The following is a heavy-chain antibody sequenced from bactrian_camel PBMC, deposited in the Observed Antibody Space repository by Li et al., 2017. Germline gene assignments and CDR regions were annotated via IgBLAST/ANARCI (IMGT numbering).Heavy chain of an antibody. V-gene: IGHV3S53*01. D-gene: IGHD2*01. Sequence: HVQLVESGGGSVQAGGSLKLSCAASGYMFGTCGRGWYRQGPGKERELVAFFNVNDTTTYADSVRGRFTISRDDAKSPVYLQMNSLKSEDTALYYCATLSWGGGYYSPYYNDWGQGTQVTVS. CDR1: GYMFGTCG. CDR2: FNVNDTT. CDR3: ATLSWGGGYYSPYYND. J-gene: IGHJ4*01.